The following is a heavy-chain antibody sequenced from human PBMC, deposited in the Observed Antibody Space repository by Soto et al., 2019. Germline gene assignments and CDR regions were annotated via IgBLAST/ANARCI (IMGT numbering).Heavy chain of an antibody. D-gene: IGHD3-22*01. Sequence: LRLSCAASGFTFSSYAMHWVRQAPGKGLEWVAVISYDGSNKYYADSVKGRFTISRDNSKNTLYLQMNSLRAEDTAVYYCASNYYYDSSGYYRAWGQGTLVTVSS. CDR1: GFTFSSYA. V-gene: IGHV3-30-3*01. J-gene: IGHJ5*02. CDR3: ASNYYYDSSGYYRA. CDR2: ISYDGSNK.